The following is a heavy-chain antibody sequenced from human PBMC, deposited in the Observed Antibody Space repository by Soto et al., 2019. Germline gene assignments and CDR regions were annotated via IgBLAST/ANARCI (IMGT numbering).Heavy chain of an antibody. CDR2: IIPIPGTA. CDR3: ARSQGISTSFEIYFYYYHGMDV. V-gene: IGHV1-69*01. D-gene: IGHD2-2*01. Sequence: QVQLVQSGAEVKKPGSSVKVSCKASGGTFGSYAISWVRQAPGQGLEWMGGIIPIPGTANYAQKFQGRDTIAADESTSTAYMELSSLRSEDTAVYYCARSQGISTSFEIYFYYYHGMDVWGQGTTVTVSS. CDR1: GGTFGSYA. J-gene: IGHJ6*02.